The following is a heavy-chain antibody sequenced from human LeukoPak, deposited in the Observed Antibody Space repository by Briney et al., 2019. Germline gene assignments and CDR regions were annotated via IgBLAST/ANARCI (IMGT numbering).Heavy chain of an antibody. CDR2: INLDGSQK. J-gene: IGHJ4*02. CDR3: ARKRPNYFDY. V-gene: IGHV3-7*01. Sequence: GGSLRLSCAASGLTGSHNYVSWVRQAPGKGPEWVANINLDGSQKYYVDSVKGRFTISRDNAENSLYLQMNSLRAEDTALYYCARKRPNYFDYWGQGALVTVSS. CDR1: GLTGSHNY.